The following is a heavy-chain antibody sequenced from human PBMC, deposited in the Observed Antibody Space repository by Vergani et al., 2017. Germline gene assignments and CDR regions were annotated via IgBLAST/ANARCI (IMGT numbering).Heavy chain of an antibody. J-gene: IGHJ5*02. Sequence: QMQLQESGPGLVKASETLSLTCTVSGDSIISRSYYWGWIRQPPGKGLEWIGSIYNSGNGDSSSSLKSRVTISADTSKNQFSLRLTSVTAADTAVYYCARDLGYCSSTSCMAWFDPWGQGTLVTVSS. D-gene: IGHD2-2*01. CDR1: GDSIISRSYY. V-gene: IGHV4-39*02. CDR3: ARDLGYCSSTSCMAWFDP. CDR2: IYNSGNG.